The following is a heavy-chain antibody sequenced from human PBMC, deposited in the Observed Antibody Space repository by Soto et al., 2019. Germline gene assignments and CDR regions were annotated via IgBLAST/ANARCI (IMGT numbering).Heavy chain of an antibody. J-gene: IGHJ4*02. CDR2: VKSKPDGGTT. CDR3: VRGSDWS. V-gene: IGHV3-15*07. Sequence: PGGSLRLSCAASGFTFTNAWMNWVRQAPGKGLEWVGRVKSKPDGGTTDYAAPVKGRFTISRDDSKNTLYLQMNSLKTDDTAVYYCVRGSDWSWGQGTLVTVSS. CDR1: GFTFTNAW. D-gene: IGHD6-19*01.